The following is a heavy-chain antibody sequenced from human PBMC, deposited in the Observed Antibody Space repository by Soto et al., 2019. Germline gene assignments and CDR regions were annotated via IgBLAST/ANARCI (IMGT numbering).Heavy chain of an antibody. V-gene: IGHV1-2*02. CDR2: INPISGGT. CDR3: ARDSGSGWHVDS. D-gene: IGHD6-19*01. Sequence: QVQLVQSGAEVKKPGASVKLSCKAAGYSFTGYYMHWVRQAPGQGLEWMGWINPISGGTKYTQKFQGRVTMTRDTAINTDYMELTKLTSDDEAVFYCARDSGSGWHVDSWGQGTLVTVSS. J-gene: IGHJ4*02. CDR1: GYSFTGYY.